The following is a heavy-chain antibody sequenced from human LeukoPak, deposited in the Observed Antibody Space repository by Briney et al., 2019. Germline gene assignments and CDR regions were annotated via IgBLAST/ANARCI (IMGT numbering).Heavy chain of an antibody. V-gene: IGHV3-30*03. J-gene: IGHJ3*02. Sequence: GGSLRLSCAASGFTFSSYGMHWVRQAPGKGLEWVAVISYDGSNKYYADSVKGRFTISRDNSKNTLYLQMNSLRAEDTAVYYCARDCSSTSCYPIWGQGTMVTVSS. CDR2: ISYDGSNK. D-gene: IGHD2-2*01. CDR1: GFTFSSYG. CDR3: ARDCSSTSCYPI.